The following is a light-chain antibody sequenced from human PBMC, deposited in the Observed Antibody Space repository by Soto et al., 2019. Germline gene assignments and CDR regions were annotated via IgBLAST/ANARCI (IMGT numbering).Light chain of an antibody. V-gene: IGKV2-28*01. CDR2: LGS. Sequence: DIVMTQSPLSLPVTPGEPASISCRSSQSLLHSNGYNYLDWYLQKPGQSPQLLIYLGSNRASGVPARFSGSGSGTDFTLKISRVEAEDVGVYYCMQALHSWTFGQGTKVEIK. CDR3: MQALHSWT. CDR1: QSLLHSNGYNY. J-gene: IGKJ1*01.